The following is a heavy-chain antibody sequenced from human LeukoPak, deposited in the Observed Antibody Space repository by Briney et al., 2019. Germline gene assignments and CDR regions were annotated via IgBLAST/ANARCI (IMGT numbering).Heavy chain of an antibody. V-gene: IGHV4-39*07. CDR3: ARRGTMIVVAHDY. CDR1: GVSISSSSYY. CDR2: IYYSGST. J-gene: IGHJ4*02. Sequence: PSETLSLTCTVSGVSISSSSYYWGWIRQPPGKGLEWIGSIYYSGSTYYNPSLKSRVTISVDTSKNQFSLKLSSVTAADTAVYYCARRGTMIVVAHDYWGQGTLVTVSS. D-gene: IGHD3-22*01.